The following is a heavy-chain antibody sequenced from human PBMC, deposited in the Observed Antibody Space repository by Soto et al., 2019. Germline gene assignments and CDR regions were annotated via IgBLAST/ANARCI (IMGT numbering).Heavy chain of an antibody. D-gene: IGHD3-9*01. Sequence: QVQLVESGGGVVQPGRSLRLSCAASGFTFSSYAMHWVRQAPGKGLEWVAVISYDGSNKYYADSVKGRFTISRDNSKNTMYLKMNSLRAEDTAVYYCARGGILTGYYPFYYYGMDVWGQGTTVTVSS. J-gene: IGHJ6*02. CDR2: ISYDGSNK. CDR3: ARGGILTGYYPFYYYGMDV. V-gene: IGHV3-30-3*01. CDR1: GFTFSSYA.